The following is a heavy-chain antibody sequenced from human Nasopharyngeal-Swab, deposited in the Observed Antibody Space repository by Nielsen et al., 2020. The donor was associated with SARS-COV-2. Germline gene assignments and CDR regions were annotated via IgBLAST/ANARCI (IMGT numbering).Heavy chain of an antibody. CDR1: GFTFSSYG. V-gene: IGHV3-33*01. J-gene: IGHJ4*02. Sequence: GESLKISCVASGFTFSSYGMHWVRQAPGKGLEWVALIWYDGSNKYYADSVKGRFTISRDNSKNTLYLQMNSLRAEDTAVYYCASAGGGGDWHWGQGTLVTVSS. CDR2: IWYDGSNK. CDR3: ASAGGGGDWH. D-gene: IGHD2-21*02.